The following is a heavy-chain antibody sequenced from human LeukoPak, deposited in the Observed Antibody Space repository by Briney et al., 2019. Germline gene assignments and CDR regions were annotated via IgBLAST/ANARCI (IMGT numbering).Heavy chain of an antibody. Sequence: WETLSLTCTVSGGSISSYYWSWIRQPPGKGLEWMGYLYYSGSTNYNPSLKSRVTISVDTPTNQFSLKLSSVPAADTAVYYCASSLEGGDYVWGVGDYYYYSGMDVWGQGPTVTVSS. CDR2: LYYSGST. D-gene: IGHD3-16*01. J-gene: IGHJ6*02. CDR3: ASSLEGGDYVWGVGDYYYYSGMDV. CDR1: GGSISSYY. V-gene: IGHV4-59*08.